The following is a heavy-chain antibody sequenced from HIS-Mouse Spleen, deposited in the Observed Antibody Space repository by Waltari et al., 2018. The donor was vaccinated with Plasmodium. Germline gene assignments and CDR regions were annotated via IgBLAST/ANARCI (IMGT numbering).Heavy chain of an antibody. J-gene: IGHJ1*01. CDR1: GYTFPGSS. CDR3: ASSEGYSSSWKRQKTEYFQH. D-gene: IGHD6-13*01. V-gene: IGHV1-2*02. CDR2: INPNSGGT. Sequence: QVQLVQSGAEVKKPGASVKVSCTASGYTFPGSSMHCVRQAPGHGVEWMGWINPNSGGTNYAQKFQGRVTMTRDTSISTADMELSRLRSDDTAVYYCASSEGYSSSWKRQKTEYFQHWGQGTLVTVSS.